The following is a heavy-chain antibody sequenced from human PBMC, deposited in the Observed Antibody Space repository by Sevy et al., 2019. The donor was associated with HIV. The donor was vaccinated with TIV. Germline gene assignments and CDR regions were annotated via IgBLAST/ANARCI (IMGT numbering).Heavy chain of an antibody. CDR3: ARETNYGSGSYYIQVYYYYYMDV. J-gene: IGHJ6*03. V-gene: IGHV4-4*07. D-gene: IGHD3-10*01. Sequence: SETLSLTCTVSGGSISSYYWSWIRQPAGKGLEWIGRIYTSGSTNYNPSLKSRVTMSVDTSKNQFSLKLSSVTAADTAVYYCARETNYGSGSYYIQVYYYYYMDVWGKGTTVTVSS. CDR2: IYTSGST. CDR1: GGSISSYY.